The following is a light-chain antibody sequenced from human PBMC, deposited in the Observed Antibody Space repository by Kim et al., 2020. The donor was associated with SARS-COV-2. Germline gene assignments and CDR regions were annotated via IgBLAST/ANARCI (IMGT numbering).Light chain of an antibody. CDR3: AIWYSSTVV. Sequence: LTATLRRAINVCPDRIYWYQQKSGSLPRYLLRYKSDSDKQKGSGVPSRFSGSKYASTNAGLLLLSGLPSEDEAAYYCAIWYSSTVVFGGGTQLTVL. J-gene: IGLJ2*01. CDR1: RAINVCPDR. V-gene: IGLV5-39*01. CDR2: YKSDSDK.